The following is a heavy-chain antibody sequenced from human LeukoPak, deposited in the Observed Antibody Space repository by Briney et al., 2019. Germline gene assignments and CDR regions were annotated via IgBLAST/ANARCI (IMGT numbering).Heavy chain of an antibody. J-gene: IGHJ6*03. CDR1: GFTLSSYS. CDR2: ISSSSSYI. V-gene: IGHV3-21*01. Sequence: GGSLRLSGAASGFTLSSYSMNWVRQAPGKGLEWVSSISSSSSYIYYADSVKGRFTISRDNAKNSLYLQMNSLRAEDTAVYYCARDSSSSWYYYYYMDVWGKGTTVTVSS. D-gene: IGHD6-13*01. CDR3: ARDSSSSWYYYYYMDV.